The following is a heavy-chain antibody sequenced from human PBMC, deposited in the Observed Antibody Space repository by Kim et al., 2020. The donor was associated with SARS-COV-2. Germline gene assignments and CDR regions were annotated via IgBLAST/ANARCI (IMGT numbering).Heavy chain of an antibody. CDR1: GFIFSNYW. CDR3: AGVRSGLAGALEG. J-gene: IGHJ4*02. V-gene: IGHV3-7*01. Sequence: GGSLRLSCAASGFIFSNYWMNWVRQVPGKGLVWIANINKDGSTTYYVDYVRCRFTISRDNAKNTLYLQVNSLRVEDTAVYYCAGVRSGLAGALEGWGQGTLLTDSS. CDR2: INKDGSTT. D-gene: IGHD3-10*01.